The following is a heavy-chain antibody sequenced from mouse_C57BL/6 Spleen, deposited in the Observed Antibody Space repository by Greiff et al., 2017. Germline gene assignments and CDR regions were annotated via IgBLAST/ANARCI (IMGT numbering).Heavy chain of an antibody. V-gene: IGHV1-26*01. J-gene: IGHJ4*01. CDR1: GYTFTDYY. CDR2: INPNNGGT. D-gene: IGHD1-1*01. Sequence: EVQLQQSGPELVKPGASVKISCKASGYTFTDYYMNWVKQSHGKSLEWIGDINPNNGGTSYNQKFKGKATLTVDKSSSTAYMELRSLTSEDSAVYYCAVRRYAMDYWGQGTSVTVSS. CDR3: AVRRYAMDY.